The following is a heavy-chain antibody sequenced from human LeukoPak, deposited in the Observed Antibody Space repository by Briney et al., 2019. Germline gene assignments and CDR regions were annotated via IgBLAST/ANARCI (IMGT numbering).Heavy chain of an antibody. J-gene: IGHJ4*02. CDR1: GFTFSSYA. CDR3: AKDHSDYPSFFDY. D-gene: IGHD5-12*01. V-gene: IGHV3-30*07. Sequence: PGRSLRLSCAASGFTFSSYAMHWVRQAPGKGLEWVAVISYDGSNKYYADSVKGRFTISRDNSKNTLYLQMSSLRAEDTAVYYCAKDHSDYPSFFDYWGQGTLVTVSS. CDR2: ISYDGSNK.